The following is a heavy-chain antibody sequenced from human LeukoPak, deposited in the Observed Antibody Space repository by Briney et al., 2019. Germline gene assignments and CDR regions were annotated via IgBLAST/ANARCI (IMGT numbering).Heavy chain of an antibody. D-gene: IGHD3-22*01. Sequence: GGTLRLSCAASGFTFSSYDMHWVRQATGKGLEWVSAIGTAGDTYYPGSVKGRFTISRENAKNSLYLQMNSLRAGDTAVYYCARGGYYDSSGYYYLDAFDIWGQGTMVTVSS. CDR1: GFTFSSYD. J-gene: IGHJ3*02. V-gene: IGHV3-13*01. CDR2: IGTAGDT. CDR3: ARGGYYDSSGYYYLDAFDI.